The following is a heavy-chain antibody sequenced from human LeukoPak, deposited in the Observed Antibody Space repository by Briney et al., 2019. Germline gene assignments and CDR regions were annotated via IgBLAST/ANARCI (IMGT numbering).Heavy chain of an antibody. J-gene: IGHJ4*02. D-gene: IGHD1-26*01. CDR3: ARTQSQSGSYRYYFGY. CDR2: IYYISNT. V-gene: IGHV4-61*01. Sequence: SETLSLTCTVAGASVGSSCYYWSWIRQPPGGGLEWIGYIYYISNTNYNPSLKSRVTMSIDPSRNQFSLKVNSVTAADTAVYYCARTQSQSGSYRYYFGYWGQGTLVTVSS. CDR1: GASVGSSCYY.